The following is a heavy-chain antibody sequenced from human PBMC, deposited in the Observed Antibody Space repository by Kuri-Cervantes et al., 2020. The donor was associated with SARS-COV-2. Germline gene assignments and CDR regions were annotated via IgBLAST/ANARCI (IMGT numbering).Heavy chain of an antibody. Sequence: GGSLRLSCAASGFVFSSYGMRWVRQAPGKGLEWVAFIRYDDSRKYYVPSVEGRFTISRDDSKSTLYLQMNSLRAEDTAVYYCAREGAFMITFGGVIVTDPWYFDYWGQGTLVTVSS. CDR1: GFVFSSYG. CDR2: IRYDDSRK. D-gene: IGHD3-16*02. J-gene: IGHJ4*02. CDR3: AREGAFMITFGGVIVTDPWYFDY. V-gene: IGHV3-30*02.